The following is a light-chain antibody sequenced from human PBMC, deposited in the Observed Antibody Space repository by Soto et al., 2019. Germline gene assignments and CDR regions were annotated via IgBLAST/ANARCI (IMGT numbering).Light chain of an antibody. CDR2: GAS. V-gene: IGKV3-20*01. J-gene: IGKJ1*01. CDR1: QSVSSSY. Sequence: EIVLTQSPGTLSLSPGERATLSCRASQSVSSSYLAWYQQKPGQAPRLLIYGASRRATGIPDRFSGRGSGTGFLLTISRLEPEDFAVYYCKQYGSSPPWTFGQGTKVEI. CDR3: KQYGSSPPWT.